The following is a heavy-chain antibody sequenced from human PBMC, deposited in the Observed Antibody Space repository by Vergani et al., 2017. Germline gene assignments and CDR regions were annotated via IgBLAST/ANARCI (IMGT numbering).Heavy chain of an antibody. CDR3: ATKSCGTPGCQIGYFRE. D-gene: IGHD1-1*01. CDR2: ISYDGTQK. V-gene: IGHV3-30*03. CDR1: GLTSSYYG. J-gene: IGHJ1*01. Sequence: QVHLVESGGGVVQPGRSLRLSCVVSGLTSSYYGMHWVRQAPGKGLEWVAVISYDGTQKYYADSVKGRFTISRDNSKSTLYLQMNSLRTEGTAVYYCATKSCGTPGCQIGYFREWGQGTLVTVSS.